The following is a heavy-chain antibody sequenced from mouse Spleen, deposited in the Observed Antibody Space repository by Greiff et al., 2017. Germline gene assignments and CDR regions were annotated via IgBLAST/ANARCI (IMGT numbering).Heavy chain of an antibody. CDR3: ARDRAAYGYVYWYFDV. J-gene: IGHJ1*01. Sequence: EVQLVESGGGLVQPGGSLKLSCAASGFTFSSYGMSWVRQTPDKRLELVATINSNGGSTYYPDSVTGRFTISRDNAKNTLYLQMSSLKSEDTAMYYCARDRAAYGYVYWYFDVWGAGTTVTVSS. D-gene: IGHD2-2*01. CDR1: GFTFSSYG. V-gene: IGHV5-6-3*01. CDR2: INSNGGST.